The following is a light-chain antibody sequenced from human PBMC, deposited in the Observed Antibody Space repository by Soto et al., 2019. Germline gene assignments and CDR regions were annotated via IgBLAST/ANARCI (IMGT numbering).Light chain of an antibody. J-gene: IGKJ4*01. Sequence: EIVLTQFPGALSLSPGERVTLSCRASQTVRNTYLAWYQQKSGQAPKFLIYGASNRATGIPDRFSGSGSGTDFTLTISRLGPEDFAVYYCQQYGALPPTFGGGTKVEIK. V-gene: IGKV3-20*01. CDR1: QTVRNTY. CDR3: QQYGALPPT. CDR2: GAS.